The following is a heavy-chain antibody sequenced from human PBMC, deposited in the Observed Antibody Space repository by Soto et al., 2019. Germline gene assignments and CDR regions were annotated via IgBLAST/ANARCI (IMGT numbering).Heavy chain of an antibody. CDR3: ARDDFRAQGLGYCSGGSCYRFDY. CDR1: GDSVSSNSAA. V-gene: IGHV6-1*01. CDR2: TYYRSKWYN. Sequence: KQSQTLSLTCAISGDSVSSNSAAWNWIRQSPSRGLEWLGRTYYRSKWYNDYAVSVKSRITINPDTSKNQFSLQLNSVTPEDTAVYYCARDDFRAQGLGYCSGGSCYRFDYWGQGTLVTVSS. D-gene: IGHD2-15*01. J-gene: IGHJ4*02.